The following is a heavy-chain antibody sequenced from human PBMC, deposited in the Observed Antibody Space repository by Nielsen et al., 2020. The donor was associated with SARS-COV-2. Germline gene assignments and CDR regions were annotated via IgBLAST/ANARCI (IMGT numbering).Heavy chain of an antibody. V-gene: IGHV3-20*04. J-gene: IGHJ2*01. Sequence: GGSLRLSCAAAGFRLDDYGMIWVRQAPGKGLEWVAGISWNGGDTNYADSVKGRFTISRDSPKNTLYLEMSSLRAEDTAIYYCARDAYCSGGSCDWYFDLWGRGTLVTVSS. CDR2: ISWNGGDT. D-gene: IGHD2-15*01. CDR1: GFRLDDYG. CDR3: ARDAYCSGGSCDWYFDL.